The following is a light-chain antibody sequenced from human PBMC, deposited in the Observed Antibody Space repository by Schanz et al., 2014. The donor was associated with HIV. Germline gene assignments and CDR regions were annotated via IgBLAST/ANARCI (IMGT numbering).Light chain of an antibody. CDR1: RNDVGTYNL. J-gene: IGLJ3*02. V-gene: IGLV2-14*02. CDR3: LSYTSSNTWV. Sequence: QSALTQPASVSGSPGQSITISCTGTRNDVGTYNLVSWYQQHPGKAPQLMIYEVTKRPSGVSDRFSGSKSGNTASLTISGLQAEDEADYYCLSYTSSNTWVFGGGTKLTVL. CDR2: EVT.